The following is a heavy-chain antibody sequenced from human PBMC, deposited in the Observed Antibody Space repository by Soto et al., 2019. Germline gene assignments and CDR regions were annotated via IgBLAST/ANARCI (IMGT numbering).Heavy chain of an antibody. D-gene: IGHD4-17*01. CDR3: ARRLRYYFDY. Sequence: QDQLRESGPGLVKPSQTLSLTCSVSGGSISSGEYSWSWIRQPPGKGLEWIGFIYDSGSTYYIPSLRSRVTISVDTSKNQFSLKLYSVTAADTAVYYCARRLRYYFDYWGQGTVVTVSS. CDR1: GGSISSGEYS. V-gene: IGHV4-30-4*01. J-gene: IGHJ4*02. CDR2: IYDSGST.